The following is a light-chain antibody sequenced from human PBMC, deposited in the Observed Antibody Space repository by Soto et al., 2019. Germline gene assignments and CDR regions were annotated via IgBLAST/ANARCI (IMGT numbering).Light chain of an antibody. J-gene: IGLJ3*02. CDR3: QSYDSRLHVWV. Sequence: QSVLTQAPSASGTPGQRVAISCSGSSSNIGSNTVNWYQHLPGTAPKLLIYNNNQRPSGVPDRFSGSKSATSASLAISGLQSEDEADYYCQSYDSRLHVWVFGGGTKLTVL. CDR1: SSNIGSNT. CDR2: NNN. V-gene: IGLV1-44*01.